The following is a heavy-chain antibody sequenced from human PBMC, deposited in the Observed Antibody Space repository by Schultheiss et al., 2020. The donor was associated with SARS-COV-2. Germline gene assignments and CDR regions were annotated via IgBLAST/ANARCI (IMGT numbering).Heavy chain of an antibody. V-gene: IGHV4-34*01. CDR3: ARLNLDIVVVPAAIAGFDY. CDR2: INHSGST. J-gene: IGHJ4*02. CDR1: GGSFSGYY. D-gene: IGHD2-2*03. Sequence: GSLRLSCAVYGGSFSGYYWSWIRQPPGKGLEWIGEINHSGSTNYNPSLKSRVTISVDTSKNQFSLKLSSVTAADTAVYYCARLNLDIVVVPAAIAGFDYWGQGTLVTVSS.